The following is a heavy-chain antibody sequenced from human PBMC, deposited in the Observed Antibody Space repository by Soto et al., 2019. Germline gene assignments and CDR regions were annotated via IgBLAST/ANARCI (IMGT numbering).Heavy chain of an antibody. V-gene: IGHV1-69*04. J-gene: IGHJ4*02. CDR3: AERGRAGFQS. CDR2: IFPLLAMV. Sequence: QVHLVQSGAEMKKPGSSVKVSCKVSGGDLTNSGISWVRQAPGQGLEWMGGIFPLLAMVDYSQKFQGRVTSTGDESNNTAYMDLGSLRSGGPAGFFWAERGRAGFQSWGQGTLVIVSS. CDR1: GGDLTNSG. D-gene: IGHD6-25*01.